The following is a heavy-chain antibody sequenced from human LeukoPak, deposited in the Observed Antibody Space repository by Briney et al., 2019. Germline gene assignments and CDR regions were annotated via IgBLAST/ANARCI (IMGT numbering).Heavy chain of an antibody. CDR2: ITSSSSTI. J-gene: IGHJ4*02. CDR3: AREDSYVDRCFDY. Sequence: GGSLRLSCAASGFTFSSYSMNWVRQAPGKGLEWVSYITSSSSTIYYADSVKGRFTISRDNAKNSLYLQMNSLRAEDTAVYYCAREDSYVDRCFDYWGQGTLVTVSS. CDR1: GFTFSSYS. D-gene: IGHD5-18*01. V-gene: IGHV3-48*04.